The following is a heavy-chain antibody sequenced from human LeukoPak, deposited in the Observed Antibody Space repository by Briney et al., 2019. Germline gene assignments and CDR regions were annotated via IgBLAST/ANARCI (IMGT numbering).Heavy chain of an antibody. Sequence: GGSLRLFCAAWGFPFNSYGMHWVRQARGRGLEGVAFIRYDGSNKYYADSVKGRFTISRDNSKNTLYLQMNSLRAEDTAVYYCAKNWDDDAFDIWGQGTMVTVSS. D-gene: IGHD1-26*01. CDR2: IRYDGSNK. CDR1: GFPFNSYG. CDR3: AKNWDDDAFDI. J-gene: IGHJ3*02. V-gene: IGHV3-30*02.